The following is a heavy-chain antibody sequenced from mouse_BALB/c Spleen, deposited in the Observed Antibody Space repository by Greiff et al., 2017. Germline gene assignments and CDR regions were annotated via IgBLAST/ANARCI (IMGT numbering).Heavy chain of an antibody. J-gene: IGHJ4*01. D-gene: IGHD2-3*01. CDR2: ISYSGST. CDR1: GYSITSDYA. CDR3: ARVGYSPMDY. Sequence: EVMLVESGPGLVKPSQSLSLTCTVTGYSITSDYAWNWIRQFPGNKLEWMGYISYSGSTSYNPSLKSRISITRDTSKNQFFLQLNSVTTEDTATYYCARVGYSPMDYWGQGTSVTVSS. V-gene: IGHV3-2*02.